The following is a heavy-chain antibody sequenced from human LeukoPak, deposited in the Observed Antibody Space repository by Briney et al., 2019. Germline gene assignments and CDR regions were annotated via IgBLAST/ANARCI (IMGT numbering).Heavy chain of an antibody. CDR2: INPNSGGT. J-gene: IGHJ4*02. V-gene: IGHV1-2*02. CDR3: ARADYGDYTDYFDY. CDR1: GYTFTGYY. Sequence: ASVKVSCTASGYTFTGYYMHCVRQAPGQGLEWMGRINPNSGGTNYAQKLQGRVTMTTDTSTSTAYMELRSLRSDDTAVYYCARADYGDYTDYFDYWGQGTLVTVSS. D-gene: IGHD4-17*01.